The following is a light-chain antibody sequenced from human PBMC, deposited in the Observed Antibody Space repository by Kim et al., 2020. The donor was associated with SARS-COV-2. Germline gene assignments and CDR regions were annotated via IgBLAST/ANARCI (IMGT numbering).Light chain of an antibody. CDR1: NIGSKS. Sequence: PGKTAGITCGGNNIGSKSVLWYQQKPGQAPVLVIYYDSDRPSGIPERFSGSNSGNTATLTISRVEAGDEADYYCQVWDSSSDHWVFGGGTQLTVL. CDR3: QVWDSSSDHWV. CDR2: YDS. J-gene: IGLJ3*02. V-gene: IGLV3-21*04.